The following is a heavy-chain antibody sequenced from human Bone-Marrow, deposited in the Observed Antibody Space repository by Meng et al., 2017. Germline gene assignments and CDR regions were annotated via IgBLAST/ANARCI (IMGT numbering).Heavy chain of an antibody. V-gene: IGHV1-69*05. Sequence: QVQPVQSGGEVKNPGLSVTVSFQASGGTFSSDAISWVRQAPGQGLEWMGGIIPIFGTANYAQKFQGRVTITTDESTSTAYMELSSLRSEDTAVYYCASGLSGSYQNWFDPWGQGTLVTVSS. CDR2: IIPIFGTA. CDR1: GGTFSSDA. CDR3: ASGLSGSYQNWFDP. D-gene: IGHD1-26*01. J-gene: IGHJ5*02.